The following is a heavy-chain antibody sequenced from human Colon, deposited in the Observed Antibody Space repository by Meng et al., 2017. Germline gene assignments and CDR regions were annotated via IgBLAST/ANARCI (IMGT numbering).Heavy chain of an antibody. CDR2: IYYTGNT. D-gene: IGHD4-17*01. Sequence: LSPWGPLSHLLHTSGAYVSRDSIYCSWIRQSPGKGLELICYIYYTGNTNYNPSLASRVSMSLDTSKNHFSLHLTSVTAADTAIYYCARVNGDFDEAWFDPWGQGTLVTVSS. CDR3: ARVNGDFDEAWFDP. J-gene: IGHJ5*02. V-gene: IGHV4-61*03. CDR1: GAYVSRDSIY.